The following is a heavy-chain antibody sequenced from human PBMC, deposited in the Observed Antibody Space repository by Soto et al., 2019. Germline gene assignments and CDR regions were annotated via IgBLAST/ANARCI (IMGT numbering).Heavy chain of an antibody. CDR1: CYTLTIEY. V-gene: IGHV1-18*01. D-gene: IGHD3-22*01. Sequence: SVKAACKASCYTLTIEYIDWLRQAPLQGLEWMGWISAYNGNTNYSQKLQGRVTMTTDTSTSTGYMELRSLRSDDTAVYYCARGSTYYYDSSGPKTSVGNWGQGTLVTVSS. CDR3: ARGSTYYYDSSGPKTSVGN. J-gene: IGHJ4*02. CDR2: ISAYNGNT.